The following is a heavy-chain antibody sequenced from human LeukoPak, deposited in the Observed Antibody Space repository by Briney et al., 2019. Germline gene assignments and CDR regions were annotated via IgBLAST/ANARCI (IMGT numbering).Heavy chain of an antibody. CDR1: GGSISSYY. D-gene: IGHD5-24*01. CDR3: VRAARETATTPDFDY. J-gene: IGHJ4*02. V-gene: IGHV4-59*01. Sequence: SETLSLTCTVSGGSISSYYWSWIRQPPGKGLEWIGYIYYSGSTNYNPSLKSRVTISVDTSKNQFSLKLSSVTAADTAVYYCVRAARETATTPDFDYWGQGTLVTVSS. CDR2: IYYSGST.